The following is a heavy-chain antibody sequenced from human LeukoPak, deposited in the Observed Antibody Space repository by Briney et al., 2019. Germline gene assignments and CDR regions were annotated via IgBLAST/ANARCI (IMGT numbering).Heavy chain of an antibody. Sequence: GGSLRLTCAASGFTFSSYVLHWVRQAPGKGLEGVAFIWYDGSNKYYADSGKGRFTISRDNTKNTLYLQMNSLRAEDTAVYYCAKVEASGRSPGYFDIWGQGTMVTVSS. V-gene: IGHV3-30*02. CDR1: GFTFSSYV. D-gene: IGHD1-26*01. J-gene: IGHJ3*02. CDR3: AKVEASGRSPGYFDI. CDR2: IWYDGSNK.